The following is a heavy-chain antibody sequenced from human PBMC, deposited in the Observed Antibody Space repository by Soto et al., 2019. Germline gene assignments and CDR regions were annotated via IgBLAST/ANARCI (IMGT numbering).Heavy chain of an antibody. D-gene: IGHD6-13*01. Sequence: SVKVSCKASGGTFSNYAISWVRQAPGQGLEWMGGIIPIFGTANYAQKFQGRVTITADESTSTAYMELSSLRSEDTAGYYCASLTGRSSWDNCFDPWGQGTLVTVSS. CDR3: ASLTGRSSWDNCFDP. J-gene: IGHJ5*02. CDR2: IIPIFGTA. V-gene: IGHV1-69*13. CDR1: GGTFSNYA.